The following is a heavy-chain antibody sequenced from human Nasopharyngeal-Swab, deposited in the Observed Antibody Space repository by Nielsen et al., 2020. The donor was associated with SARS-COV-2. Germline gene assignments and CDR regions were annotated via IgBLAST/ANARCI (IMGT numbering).Heavy chain of an antibody. V-gene: IGHV4-39*01. J-gene: IGHJ4*02. D-gene: IGHD3-10*01. CDR1: GGSISSSSYY. Sequence: ESLKISCTVSGGSISSSSYYWGWTRQPPGKGLEWIGSIYYSGSTYYNPSLKSRVTISVDTSKNQFSLKLSSVTAADTAVYYCARHLPGGSGSYWEYSFDYWGQGTLVTVSS. CDR3: ARHLPGGSGSYWEYSFDY. CDR2: IYYSGST.